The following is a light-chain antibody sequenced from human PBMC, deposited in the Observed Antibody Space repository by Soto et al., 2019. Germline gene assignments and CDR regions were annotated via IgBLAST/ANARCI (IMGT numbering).Light chain of an antibody. J-gene: IGKJ4*01. CDR3: QMDNSGRLT. V-gene: IGKV1-27*01. Sequence: DIRLTPPPASLSTKKKVRPTTTRGESKGISNYLAWYQKKQGKVXKXXXYAESNLKSGVHSRLRGSGSGNDFTINIRRLQPEDVESYYCQMDNSGRLTFGGGTKVDI. CDR1: KGISNY. CDR2: AES.